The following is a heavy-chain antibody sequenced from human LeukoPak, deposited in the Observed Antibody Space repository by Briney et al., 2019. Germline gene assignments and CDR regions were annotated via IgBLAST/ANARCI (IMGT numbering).Heavy chain of an antibody. Sequence: PSETLSLTCTVSGGSISTSSYYWGWIRQPPGKGLEWIGSFYYSGSTYYNPSLKSRVTISVDTSKNQFSLKLSSVTAADPAVYXXXXXXXXXSSGYLGRGAFDIWGQGTMVTVSS. CDR3: XXXXXXXSSGYLGRGAFDI. CDR2: FYYSGST. V-gene: IGHV4-39*03. D-gene: IGHD3-22*01. J-gene: IGHJ3*02. CDR1: GGSISTSSYY.